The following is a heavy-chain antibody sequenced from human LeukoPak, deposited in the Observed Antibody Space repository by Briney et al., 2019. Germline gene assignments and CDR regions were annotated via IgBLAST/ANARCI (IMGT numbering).Heavy chain of an antibody. CDR1: GFTFGSFT. D-gene: IGHD2-21*02. CDR3: TKRRPSGSVTVDEY. V-gene: IGHV3-23*01. J-gene: IGHJ4*02. Sequence: PGGSLRLSCTTSGFTFGSFTMSWVRQAPGKGLEWVSSISYNSANKWRADSVKGRFTISRDNSKNTLYLQMHSLRADDTALYYCTKRRPSGSVTVDEYWGQGALVTVSS. CDR2: ISYNSANK.